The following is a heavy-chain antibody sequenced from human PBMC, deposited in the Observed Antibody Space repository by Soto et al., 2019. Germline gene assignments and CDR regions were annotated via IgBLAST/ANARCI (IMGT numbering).Heavy chain of an antibody. V-gene: IGHV3-11*06. J-gene: IGHJ3*01. CDR2: ISSGSSYI. CDR3: VRRAITATTNWGAFDV. CDR1: GFSFSDSY. D-gene: IGHD1-20*01. Sequence: PGGSLRLSCAASGFSFSDSYMSWIRQAPGKGLEWVSHISSGSSYIKYADSVEGRFTISRDNAKNSLYLQMNSLRAEDTAVYFCVRRAITATTNWGAFDVWGQGTVVTVSS.